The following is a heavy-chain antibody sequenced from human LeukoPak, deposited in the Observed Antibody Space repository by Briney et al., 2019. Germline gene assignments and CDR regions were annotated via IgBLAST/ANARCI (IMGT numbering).Heavy chain of an antibody. Sequence: PGGSLRLSCAASGFTFSSYGMHWVRQAPGKGLEWVAVISYDGSNKYYADSVKGRFTISRDNSKNALYLQVNSLRAEDTAVYYCASDIVVVPAAENEGYFDYWGQGTLVTVSS. CDR1: GFTFSSYG. CDR2: ISYDGSNK. CDR3: ASDIVVVPAAENEGYFDY. D-gene: IGHD2-2*01. J-gene: IGHJ4*02. V-gene: IGHV3-30-3*01.